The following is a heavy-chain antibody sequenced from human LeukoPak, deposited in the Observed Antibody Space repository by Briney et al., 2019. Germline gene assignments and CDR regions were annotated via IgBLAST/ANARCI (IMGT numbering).Heavy chain of an antibody. CDR1: GFTFSTNA. CDR3: AKDILLWSYDY. CDR2: IGSDSRA. V-gene: IGHV3-23*01. J-gene: IGHJ4*02. Sequence: GGSLRLSCAASGFTFSTNAMSWVRQAPGKGPEWVSGIGSDSRAHYADSVKGRFTISRDNSKNMLYLQMNNLRAEDTAVYCCAKDILLWSYDYWGQGTLVTVSS. D-gene: IGHD2-8*02.